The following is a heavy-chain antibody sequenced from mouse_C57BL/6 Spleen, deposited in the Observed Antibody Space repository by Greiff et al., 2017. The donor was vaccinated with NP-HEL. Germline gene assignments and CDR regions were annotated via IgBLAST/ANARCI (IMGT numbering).Heavy chain of an antibody. CDR2: IYPGDGDT. Sequence: VQRVESGAELVKPGASVKISCKASGYAFSSYWMNWVKQRPGKGLEWIGQIYPGDGDTNYNGKFKGKATLTADKSSSTAYLQLSSLTSEDSAVYFCARLGGLGDYYYYAMDYWGQGTSVTVSS. CDR3: ARLGGLGDYYYYAMDY. V-gene: IGHV1-80*01. CDR1: GYAFSSYW. D-gene: IGHD2-13*01. J-gene: IGHJ4*01.